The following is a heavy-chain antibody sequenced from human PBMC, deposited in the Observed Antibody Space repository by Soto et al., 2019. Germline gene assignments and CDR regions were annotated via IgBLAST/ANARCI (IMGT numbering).Heavy chain of an antibody. J-gene: IGHJ5*02. CDR1: GDSYSISTYA. CDR2: IYQSGVT. Sequence: SETLSLTCNMSGDSYSISTYAWRWLRQPPGKALQWIGFIYQSGVTSYNPSLASRVSISLDRSNNQCSLKLKSVTAADTAVYFCAGMPYTSGLRFDPWGPGTLVTVSS. D-gene: IGHD6-19*01. CDR3: AGMPYTSGLRFDP. V-gene: IGHV4-30-2*01.